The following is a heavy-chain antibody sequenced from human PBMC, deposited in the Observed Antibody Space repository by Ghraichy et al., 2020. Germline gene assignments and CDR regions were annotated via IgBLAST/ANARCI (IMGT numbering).Heavy chain of an antibody. CDR3: AKAGSNWYYFDY. CDR2: ISGSAGST. CDR1: GFTFTSYA. Sequence: GGSLRLSCATSGFTFTSYAMGWVRQAPGKGLEWVSVISGSAGSTYYTDSVKGRFTISRDNSKNMLYLQINSLRAEDTAIYHCAKAGSNWYYFDYWGQGTLVTVSS. J-gene: IGHJ4*02. V-gene: IGHV3-23*01. D-gene: IGHD6-13*01.